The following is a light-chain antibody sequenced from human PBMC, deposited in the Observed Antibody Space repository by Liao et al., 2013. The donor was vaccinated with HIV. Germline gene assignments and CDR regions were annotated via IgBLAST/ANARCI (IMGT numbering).Light chain of an antibody. V-gene: IGLV3-21*04. Sequence: SYELTQPPAVSVAPGQTAILTCGGDNIESRSVHWYQQKPGQAPVMVMSFDSDRPSGIPERFSGSNSGNTATLSISRVEVGDEADYYCQVWDSGSENYVFGTGTKVTVL. CDR3: QVWDSGSENYV. CDR1: NIESRS. J-gene: IGLJ1*01. CDR2: FDS.